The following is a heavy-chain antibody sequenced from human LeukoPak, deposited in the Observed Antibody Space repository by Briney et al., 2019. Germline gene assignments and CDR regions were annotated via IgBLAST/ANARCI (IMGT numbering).Heavy chain of an antibody. Sequence: ASVKVSCKASGYTFTGYYMHWVRQAPGQGLEWMGWINPNSGGTNYAQKFQGRVTMTRDTSISTAYMELSGLRSDDTAVYYCARDLRSSGWYDGDYFDYWGQGTLVTVSS. D-gene: IGHD6-19*01. CDR1: GYTFTGYY. CDR3: ARDLRSSGWYDGDYFDY. V-gene: IGHV1-2*02. J-gene: IGHJ4*02. CDR2: INPNSGGT.